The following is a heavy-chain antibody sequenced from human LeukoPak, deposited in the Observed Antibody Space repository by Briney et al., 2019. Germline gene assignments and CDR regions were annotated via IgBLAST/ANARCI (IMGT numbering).Heavy chain of an antibody. CDR2: IYYSGST. D-gene: IGHD6-13*01. CDR3: ARHLEYSSSWYNWFDP. V-gene: IGHV4-39*01. Sequence: SETLSLTCTVSGGSISSSSYYWGWIRQPPGKGLEWIGSIYYSGSTYYHPSLKSRVTISVDTSKNQFSLKLSSVTAADTAVYYCARHLEYSSSWYNWFDPWGQGTLVTVSS. CDR1: GGSISSSSYY. J-gene: IGHJ5*02.